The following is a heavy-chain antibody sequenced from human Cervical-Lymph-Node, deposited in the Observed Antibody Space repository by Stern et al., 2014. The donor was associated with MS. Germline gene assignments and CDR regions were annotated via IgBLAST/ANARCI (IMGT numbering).Heavy chain of an antibody. J-gene: IGHJ5*02. CDR3: ARSGLGGAVGS. CDR2: IVPGHGTT. Sequence: QVQLVESGAEVKQPGASVKVSCKASGGRFTRSDIRWVRQAPGQGLEWMGLIVPGHGTTTYAQTWQDRVSMTTDTSATTAYLELRSLRSEDTAVYYCARSGLGGAVGSWGQGTLVTVSA. V-gene: IGHV1-46*04. D-gene: IGHD3-10*01. CDR1: GGRFTRSD.